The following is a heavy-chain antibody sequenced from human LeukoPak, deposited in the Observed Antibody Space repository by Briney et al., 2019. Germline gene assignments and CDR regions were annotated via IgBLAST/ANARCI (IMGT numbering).Heavy chain of an antibody. V-gene: IGHV4-59*01. CDR1: GGSISNYY. Sequence: SETLSLTCTVSGGSISNYYWSWIRQPPGKGLEWIGYIYYSGSTNYNPSLKSRVTISVDTSKNQFSLKLSSVTATDTAVYYCARERVDFWSGNYFDHWGQGSLVTVSS. CDR2: IYYSGST. J-gene: IGHJ4*02. CDR3: ARERVDFWSGNYFDH. D-gene: IGHD3-3*01.